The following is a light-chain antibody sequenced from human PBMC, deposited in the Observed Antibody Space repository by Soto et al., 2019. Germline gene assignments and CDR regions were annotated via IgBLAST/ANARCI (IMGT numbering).Light chain of an antibody. CDR2: GAS. CDR1: QNISSN. Sequence: EIVMTQSPATLSVSPGERATLSCRASQNISSNLAWYQQKPGQAPRLLIDGASTRATGIPARFSGSGSGTEFTLTISSLQSEDFAVYYCQQYNNRLWTFGQGTKVEIK. V-gene: IGKV3-15*01. J-gene: IGKJ1*01. CDR3: QQYNNRLWT.